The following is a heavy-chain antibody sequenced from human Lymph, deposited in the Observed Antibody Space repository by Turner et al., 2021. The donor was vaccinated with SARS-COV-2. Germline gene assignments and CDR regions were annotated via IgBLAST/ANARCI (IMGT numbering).Heavy chain of an antibody. V-gene: IGHV1-2*02. CDR1: GSTFTGSY. D-gene: IGHD3-3*01. CDR3: ARDVERYNDFWSGYSGGYGMDV. J-gene: IGHJ6*02. CDR2: INPNSGGT. Sequence: QVQLVQSVAEVKKPGASVKVSCKASGSTFTGSYMHWVRQAPGQGLEWMGWINPNSGGTNYAQKFQGRVTMTRDTSISAAYMELSRLRSDDTAVYYCARDVERYNDFWSGYSGGYGMDVWGQGTTVTVSS.